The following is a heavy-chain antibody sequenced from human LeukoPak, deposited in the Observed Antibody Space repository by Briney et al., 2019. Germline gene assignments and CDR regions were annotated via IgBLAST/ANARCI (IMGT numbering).Heavy chain of an antibody. CDR2: IYHSGST. D-gene: IGHD3-22*01. J-gene: IGHJ4*02. CDR1: GGSISSSSFY. Sequence: SETLSLTCTVSGGSISSSSFYWSWIRQPPGKGLEWIGYIYHSGSTYYNPSLKSRVTISVDRSKNQFSLKLSSVTAADTAVYYCARGGYYDSSGTAFDYWGQGTLVTVSS. CDR3: ARGGYYDSSGTAFDY. V-gene: IGHV4-30-2*01.